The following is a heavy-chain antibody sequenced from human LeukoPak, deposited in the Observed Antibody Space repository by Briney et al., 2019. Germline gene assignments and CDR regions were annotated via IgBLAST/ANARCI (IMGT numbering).Heavy chain of an antibody. CDR1: GGTFSSYA. V-gene: IGHV1-69*13. CDR2: IIPIFGTA. Sequence: ASVKVSCKASGGTFSSYAISWVRQAPGQGLEWMGGIIPIFGTANYAQKFQGRVTSTADESTSTAYMELSSLRSEDTAVYYCAMEASTKPVDYWGQGTLVTVSS. J-gene: IGHJ4*02. D-gene: IGHD1-26*01. CDR3: AMEASTKPVDY.